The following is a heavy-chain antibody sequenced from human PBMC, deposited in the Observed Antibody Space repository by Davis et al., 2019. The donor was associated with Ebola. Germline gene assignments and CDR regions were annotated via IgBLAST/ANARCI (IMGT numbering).Heavy chain of an antibody. Sequence: GESLKISCAASGFTFSSYAMSWVRQAPGKGLEWVSAISGSGGSTYYADSVKGRFTISRDNSKKTLYLQMNSLRAEDTAVYYCAKHPGAMTTVVSWDFDYWGQGTLVTVSS. V-gene: IGHV3-23*01. CDR3: AKHPGAMTTVVSWDFDY. CDR2: ISGSGGST. J-gene: IGHJ4*02. CDR1: GFTFSSYA. D-gene: IGHD4-23*01.